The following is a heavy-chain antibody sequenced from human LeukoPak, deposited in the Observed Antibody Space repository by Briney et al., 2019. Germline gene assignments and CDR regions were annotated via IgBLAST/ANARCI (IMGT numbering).Heavy chain of an antibody. D-gene: IGHD2-21*02. CDR3: ARASYCGGDCYSGPFDY. J-gene: IGHJ4*02. Sequence: ASVKVSCKASGGTFSSYAISWVRQAPGQGLEWMGRIIPILGIANYAQKFQGRVTITADKSTSTAYMELSSLRSEDTAVYYCARASYCGGDCYSGPFDYWGQGTLVTVSS. CDR2: IIPILGIA. V-gene: IGHV1-69*04. CDR1: GGTFSSYA.